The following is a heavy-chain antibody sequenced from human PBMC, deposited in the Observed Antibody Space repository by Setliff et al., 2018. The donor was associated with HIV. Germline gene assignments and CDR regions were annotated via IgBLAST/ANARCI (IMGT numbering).Heavy chain of an antibody. V-gene: IGHV1-18*01. J-gene: IGHJ4*02. CDR2: ISAYNGNI. Sequence: GASVKVSCKASGYTFTSYGISWVRQAPGQGLEWMGWISAYNGNIRYSQKFQGRVAITRDTSANTAYMELSSLGSDDTAVYYCARGYYNSGNYFEYWGQGTLVTVSS. CDR1: GYTFTSYG. D-gene: IGHD7-27*01. CDR3: ARGYYNSGNYFEY.